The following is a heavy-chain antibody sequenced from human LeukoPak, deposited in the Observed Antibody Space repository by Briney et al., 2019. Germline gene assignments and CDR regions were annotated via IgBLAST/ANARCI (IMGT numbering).Heavy chain of an antibody. V-gene: IGHV3-23*01. J-gene: IGHJ4*02. Sequence: GGSLRSSGPAPGSTFTSYAMTWARQPPGKGLEWVSLISGSGGSTYYADSVKGRFTISRDNSKNTLYLQMNSLRAEDTAVYYCAKDGMSGCSGGSCYILPFDYWGQGTLVTVSS. CDR3: AKDGMSGCSGGSCYILPFDY. D-gene: IGHD2-15*01. CDR1: GSTFTSYA. CDR2: ISGSGGST.